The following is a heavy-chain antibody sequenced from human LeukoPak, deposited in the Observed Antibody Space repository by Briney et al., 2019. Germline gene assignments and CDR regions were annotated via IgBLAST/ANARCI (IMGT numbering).Heavy chain of an antibody. D-gene: IGHD3-22*01. J-gene: IGHJ4*02. CDR2: INPSGGST. CDR3: AREGTYYYDSSGYYGGLGY. CDR1: GYTFTSYY. V-gene: IGHV1-46*01. Sequence: ASVKVSCKASGYTFTSYYMHWVRQAPGQGLEWMGIINPSGGSTSYAQKFQGRVTMTRDTSTSTVYMELSSLRSEDTAVYYCAREGTYYYDSSGYYGGLGYWGQGTLVTVSS.